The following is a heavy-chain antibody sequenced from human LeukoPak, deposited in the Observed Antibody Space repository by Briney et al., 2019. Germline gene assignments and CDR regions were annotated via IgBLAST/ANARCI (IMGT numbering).Heavy chain of an antibody. J-gene: IGHJ5*02. CDR2: MNPNSGNT. CDR3: ARGLSQWLVGRRFDP. Sequence: ASVKVSCKASGYTFTSYDINWLRQATGQGLEWMGWMNPNSGNTGYAQKFQGRVTMTRNTSISTAYMELSSLRSEDTAVYYCARGLSQWLVGRRFDPWGQGTLVTVSS. CDR1: GYTFTSYD. D-gene: IGHD6-19*01. V-gene: IGHV1-8*01.